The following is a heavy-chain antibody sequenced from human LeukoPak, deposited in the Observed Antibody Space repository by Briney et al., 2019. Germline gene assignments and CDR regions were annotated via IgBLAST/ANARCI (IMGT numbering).Heavy chain of an antibody. CDR2: ISGSGGST. V-gene: IGHV3-23*01. J-gene: IGHJ4*02. D-gene: IGHD5-18*01. CDR1: GFTFSSYA. Sequence: PGGSLRLSCAASGFTFSSYAMSWVRQAPGKGLERVSGISGSGGSTYYADSVKGRFTISRDNSKNTLYLQMNSLRVEDTAVYYCARDGYSYGSPYYFDYWGQGTLVTVSS. CDR3: ARDGYSYGSPYYFDY.